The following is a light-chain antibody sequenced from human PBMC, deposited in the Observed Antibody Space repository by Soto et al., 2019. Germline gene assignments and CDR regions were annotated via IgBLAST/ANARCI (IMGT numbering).Light chain of an antibody. CDR1: QNINTS. CDR2: AAS. J-gene: IGKJ2*01. Sequence: DIQMTQSPSSLSTSVGDRVTITCRASQNINTSLNWYQQKPAKAPNLLIYAASTWQSGVASKFSGSGCGTDFTPTSSRLQADDCASYCCQQSSSTPYTFGQGTKLEIK. CDR3: QQSSSTPYT. V-gene: IGKV1-39*01.